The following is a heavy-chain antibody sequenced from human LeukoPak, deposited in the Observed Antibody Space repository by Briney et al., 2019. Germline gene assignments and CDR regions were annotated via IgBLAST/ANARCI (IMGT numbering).Heavy chain of an antibody. Sequence: GRSLRLSCAASGFTFDDYAMHWVRQAPGKGLEWVSGISWNSGSIGYADSVKGRFTISRDNAKNSLYLQMNSLRAEDTALYYCAKGHSSSYNSPQWFDPWGQGTLVTVSS. CDR3: AKGHSSSYNSPQWFDP. V-gene: IGHV3-9*01. D-gene: IGHD6-13*01. J-gene: IGHJ5*02. CDR1: GFTFDDYA. CDR2: ISWNSGSI.